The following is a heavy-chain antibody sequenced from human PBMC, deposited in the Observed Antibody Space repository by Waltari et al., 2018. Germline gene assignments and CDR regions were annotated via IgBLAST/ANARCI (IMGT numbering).Heavy chain of an antibody. CDR2: IYHSGST. Sequence: QVQLQESGPGLVKPSETLSLTCAVPGYSISSGYYWGWSRQPQGKGLEWIGRIYHSGSTNYNPSLKSRGIISADTSKNQFSLKLSSVTAADTAVYYCASTPQGWAGQSYWGQGTLVTVSS. V-gene: IGHV4-38-2*01. CDR1: GYSISSGYY. D-gene: IGHD6-19*01. CDR3: ASTPQGWAGQSY. J-gene: IGHJ4*02.